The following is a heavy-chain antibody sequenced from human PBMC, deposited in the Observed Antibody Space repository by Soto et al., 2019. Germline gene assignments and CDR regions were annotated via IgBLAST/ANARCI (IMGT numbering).Heavy chain of an antibody. D-gene: IGHD6-6*01. V-gene: IGHV3-48*03. CDR1: GFTFSSYE. Sequence: GGSLRLSCAASGFTFSSYEMNWVSQAPGKGLEWVSYISSSGSTIYYADSVKGRLTISRDNSMNTLYLQMNSLRAEDTAVYYCAKDRTIASRNFDSWGQGALVTVSS. CDR2: ISSSGSTI. CDR3: AKDRTIASRNFDS. J-gene: IGHJ4*02.